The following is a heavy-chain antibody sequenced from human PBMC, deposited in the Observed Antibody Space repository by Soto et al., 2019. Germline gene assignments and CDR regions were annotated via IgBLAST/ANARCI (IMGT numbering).Heavy chain of an antibody. CDR2: INPNSGGT. D-gene: IGHD2-2*01. J-gene: IGHJ3*02. CDR1: GYTFTGYY. Sequence: ASVKVSCKASGYTFTGYYMHWVRQAPGQGLEWMGWINPNSGGTNYAQTFQGWVTMTRDTSISTAYMELSRLRSEDTAVYYCARRYCSSTSCPDAFDIWGQGTMVTVSS. V-gene: IGHV1-2*04. CDR3: ARRYCSSTSCPDAFDI.